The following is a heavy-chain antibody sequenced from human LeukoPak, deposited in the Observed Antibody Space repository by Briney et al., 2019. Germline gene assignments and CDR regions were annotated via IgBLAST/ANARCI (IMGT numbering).Heavy chain of an antibody. J-gene: IGHJ3*02. Sequence: PSETLSLTCAVYGGSLRGYYWSWIRQVPGKGLERIGEINNSGRTNYNPSLKSRVTISVDTSKNKISLKLSFVTATDTAIIYSAGDWFGYCYDSYTDDNAFDIWGQGTMVTVSS. CDR1: GGSLRGYY. D-gene: IGHD3/OR15-3a*01. CDR2: INNSGRT. V-gene: IGHV4-34*01. CDR3: AGDWFGYCYDSYTDDNAFDI.